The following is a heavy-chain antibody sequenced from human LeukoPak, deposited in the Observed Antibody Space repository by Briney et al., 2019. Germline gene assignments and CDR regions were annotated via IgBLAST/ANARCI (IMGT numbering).Heavy chain of an antibody. CDR1: GGSISSYY. D-gene: IGHD6-25*01. CDR2: IYSSGST. V-gene: IGHV4-59*08. J-gene: IGHJ6*02. CDR3: ARQNSGARLNV. Sequence: SETLSLTCTVSGGSISSYYWSWIRQPPGKGLEWIGYIYSSGSTNYNPSLKSRVTISVDTSKNQFSLQLSSVTAADTAVYFCARQNSGARLNVWGQGTTVTVSS.